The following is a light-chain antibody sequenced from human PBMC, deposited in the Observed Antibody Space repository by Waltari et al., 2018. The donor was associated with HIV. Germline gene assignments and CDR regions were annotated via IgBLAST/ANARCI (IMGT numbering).Light chain of an antibody. V-gene: IGKV1-16*01. CDR2: AAY. CDR1: QDIRNY. J-gene: IGKJ1*01. CDR3: QQYKTYPRP. Sequence: IHMTQSPNSLSASVGDTITISCRASQDIRNYLACVQQNPGKAPKSLIYAAYRLKDRVPSRVSCSGSAPDFTLTISSLQPEDFGTYYCQQYKTYPRPLGPGTTVEI.